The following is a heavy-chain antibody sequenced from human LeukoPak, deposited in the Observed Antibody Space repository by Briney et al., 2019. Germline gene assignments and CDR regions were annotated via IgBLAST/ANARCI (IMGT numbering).Heavy chain of an antibody. CDR1: GFTFSSQW. CDR3: ARDSNWSLDY. J-gene: IGHJ4*02. V-gene: IGHV3-7*01. Sequence: PGRSLRLSCAASGFTFSSQWMSWVRQAPGKGLEWVANIKRDGSAEYYVDSVKGRFTISRDNAKNSLYLQMNSLRAEDTAVYFCARDSNWSLDYWGQGTLVTVSS. D-gene: IGHD1-1*01. CDR2: IKRDGSAE.